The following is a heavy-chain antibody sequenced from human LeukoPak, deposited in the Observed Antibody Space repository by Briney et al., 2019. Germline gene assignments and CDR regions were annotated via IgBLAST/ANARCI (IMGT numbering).Heavy chain of an antibody. CDR2: ISVDDQGST. J-gene: IGHJ6*03. CDR1: EFSFRTYA. D-gene: IGHD2-8*01. Sequence: GGSLRLSCTTSEFSFRTYAMTWVRQAPGKGLEWVSTISVDDQGSTYYTDSVKGRFTISRDTSQNTLSLQMNSLRGEDTAVYYCARCLLYLWNRNFYYYMDVWGKGTTVTVSS. V-gene: IGHV3-23*01. CDR3: ARCLLYLWNRNFYYYMDV.